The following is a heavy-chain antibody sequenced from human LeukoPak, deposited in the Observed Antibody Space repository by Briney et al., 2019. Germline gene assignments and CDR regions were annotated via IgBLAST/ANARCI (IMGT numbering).Heavy chain of an antibody. Sequence: GGSLRLSCAASGFTFSSYGMHWVRQAPGKGLEWVVFIRYDGSNKYYADSVKGRFTISRDNSKNTLYLQMNSLRAEDTAVYYCAKYRRSSGWYRGRTTGFDYWGQGTLVTVSS. V-gene: IGHV3-30*02. CDR1: GFTFSSYG. D-gene: IGHD6-19*01. J-gene: IGHJ4*02. CDR2: IRYDGSNK. CDR3: AKYRRSSGWYRGRTTGFDY.